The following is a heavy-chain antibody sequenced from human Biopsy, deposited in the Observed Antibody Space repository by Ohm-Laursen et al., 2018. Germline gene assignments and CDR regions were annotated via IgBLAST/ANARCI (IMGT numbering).Heavy chain of an antibody. D-gene: IGHD3-10*01. V-gene: IGHV1-8*01. CDR2: MNPDSGNT. J-gene: IGHJ5*02. Sequence: ASVKVSCKTSGYTFTSYEINWVRQATGQGLEWMGWMNPDSGNTGYAQNFQGRVTMNRNTSISTAYMELSSLRSEDTAVYFCARADPPLFYYGSGSSNWFDPWGQGTLVTVSS. CDR3: ARADPPLFYYGSGSSNWFDP. CDR1: GYTFTSYE.